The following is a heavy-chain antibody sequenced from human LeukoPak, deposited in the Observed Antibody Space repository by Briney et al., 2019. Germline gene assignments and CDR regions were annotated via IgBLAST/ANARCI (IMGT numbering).Heavy chain of an antibody. Sequence: GGSLRLSCAASGFTVSSYAMHWVRHPIGKGLEWVSALGIAGDTFYPGSVKGRFTISRENAKNSLYLQMNSLRAEDTAVYYCARDRRWWVQLETGDYYYGMDVWGQGTTVTVSS. CDR1: GFTVSSYA. J-gene: IGHJ6*02. D-gene: IGHD5-18*01. V-gene: IGHV3-13*01. CDR2: LGIAGDT. CDR3: ARDRRWWVQLETGDYYYGMDV.